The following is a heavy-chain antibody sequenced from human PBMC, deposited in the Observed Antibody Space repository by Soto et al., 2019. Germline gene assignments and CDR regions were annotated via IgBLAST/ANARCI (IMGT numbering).Heavy chain of an antibody. V-gene: IGHV3-74*01. J-gene: IGHJ4*02. D-gene: IGHD2-21*01. CDR2: IKSDGSGT. CDR3: ARGDGDRYDGNVYLGRH. CDR1: GFTFSSYW. Sequence: EVQLVESGGGLVQPGESLTLSCAASGFTFSSYWMHWVRQAPGKGLVWVSRIKSDGSGTYYADSVKGRLTISRDNAKNTLYLQMNSLRVEDTAVYFCARGDGDRYDGNVYLGRHWGQGTLVNVSS.